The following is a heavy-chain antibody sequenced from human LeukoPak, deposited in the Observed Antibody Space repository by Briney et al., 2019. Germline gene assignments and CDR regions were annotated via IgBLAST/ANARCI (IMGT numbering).Heavy chain of an antibody. CDR1: GGSISSSNW. Sequence: SGTLSLTCAVSGGSISSSNWWSWVRQPPGKGLEWIGEIYHSGSTNYNPSLKSRVTISVDKSKNQFSLKLSSVTAADTAVYYYANYEDYGSGMTPWGQGTLVTVSS. CDR2: IYHSGST. D-gene: IGHD3-10*01. CDR3: ANYEDYGSGMTP. V-gene: IGHV4-4*02. J-gene: IGHJ5*02.